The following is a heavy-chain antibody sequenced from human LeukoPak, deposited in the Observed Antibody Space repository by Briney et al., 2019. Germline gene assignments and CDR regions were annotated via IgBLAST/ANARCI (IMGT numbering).Heavy chain of an antibody. CDR2: ISGSGGST. D-gene: IGHD3-10*01. CDR1: GFTFSSYA. CDR3: AKDSGGFGELLPNWFDP. J-gene: IGHJ5*02. V-gene: IGHV3-23*01. Sequence: PGGSLRLSCAASGFTFSSYAMSWVRQAPGKGLEWVSAISGSGGSTYYADSVKGRFTISRDNSKNTLYLQMNSLRAEDTAVYYCAKDSGGFGELLPNWFDPWGQGTLVTVSS.